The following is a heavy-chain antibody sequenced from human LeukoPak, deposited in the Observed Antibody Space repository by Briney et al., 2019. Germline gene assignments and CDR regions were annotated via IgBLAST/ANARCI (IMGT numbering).Heavy chain of an antibody. CDR1: GGSISSHY. CDR3: ARRVEYSSSSGPGARYYYYMDV. J-gene: IGHJ6*03. Sequence: SETLSLTCTVSGGSISSHYWSWIRQPPGKGLEWIGYIYTSGSTNYNPSLKSRVTISVDTSKNQFSLKLSSVTAADTAVYYCARRVEYSSSSGPGARYYYYMDVWGKGTTVTVSS. D-gene: IGHD6-6*01. CDR2: IYTSGST. V-gene: IGHV4-4*09.